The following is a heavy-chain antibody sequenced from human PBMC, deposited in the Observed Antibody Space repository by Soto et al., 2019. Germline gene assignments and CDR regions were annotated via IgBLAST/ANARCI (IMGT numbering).Heavy chain of an antibody. CDR2: VSASGSIT. V-gene: IGHV3-23*01. Sequence: GSLRLSCAASGFTFSSYDMSWDRQAPGKGLEWVSGVSASGSITSYADSAKGRFTISRDNAKNTVFLQMSSLRAEDTAVYFCAKGDCSGGRCYRGFDYWGQGTLVTVSS. D-gene: IGHD2-15*01. CDR3: AKGDCSGGRCYRGFDY. J-gene: IGHJ4*02. CDR1: GFTFSSYD.